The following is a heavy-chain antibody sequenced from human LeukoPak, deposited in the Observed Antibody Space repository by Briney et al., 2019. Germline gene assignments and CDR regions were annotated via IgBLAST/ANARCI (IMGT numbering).Heavy chain of an antibody. CDR3: ARGRVTMVRGLTIDY. CDR1: GGSFSGYY. V-gene: IGHV4-34*01. CDR2: IYHSGHT. Sequence: ETLSLTCAVYGGSFSGYYWSWIRQPPGKGLEWIGEIYHSGHTNHNPSLKSRVTITVDSSKNQFSLKLSSVTAADTAMYYCARGRVTMVRGLTIDYWGQGTLVTVSS. D-gene: IGHD3-10*01. J-gene: IGHJ4*02.